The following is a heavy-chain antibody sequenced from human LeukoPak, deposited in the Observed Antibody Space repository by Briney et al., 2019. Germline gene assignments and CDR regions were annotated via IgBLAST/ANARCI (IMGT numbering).Heavy chain of an antibody. D-gene: IGHD2-21*01. J-gene: IGHJ4*02. CDR2: IKAGNGDT. V-gene: IGHV1-3*01. CDR1: GYIFTQYL. Sequence: ASVKVSCKASGYIFTQYLVHWVRQAPGQRPEWMGWIKAGNGDTKYSQNFQDRLTITRDTSASTVYMELSSLTSEDTALYYCARDDCGDTCYPGGYWGQGTLVTVSS. CDR3: ARDDCGDTCYPGGY.